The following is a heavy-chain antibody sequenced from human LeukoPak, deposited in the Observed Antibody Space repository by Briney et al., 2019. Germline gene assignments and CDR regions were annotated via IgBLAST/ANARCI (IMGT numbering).Heavy chain of an antibody. J-gene: IGHJ4*02. Sequence: PGGSLRLSCAVSGFTFRTYWMHWVRQVPGEGLAWVSRINEDGSITNYADSVKGRFSISRDNAKNTLYLQMNSLRAEDTVVYYCGRDLGGRSGYWGQGTLVTVSS. CDR1: GFTFRTYW. CDR3: GRDLGGRSGY. CDR2: INEDGSIT. D-gene: IGHD1-26*01. V-gene: IGHV3-74*01.